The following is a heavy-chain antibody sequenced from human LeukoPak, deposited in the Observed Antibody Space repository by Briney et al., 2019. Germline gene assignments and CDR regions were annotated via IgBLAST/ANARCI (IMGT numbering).Heavy chain of an antibody. CDR2: ISYDGSNK. V-gene: IGHV3-30*04. J-gene: IGHJ4*02. D-gene: IGHD1-26*01. CDR3: ARDDGSYGLGNFDY. Sequence: GGSLRLSCAASGFTFSSYAMHWVRQAPGKGLEWVAVISYDGSNKYYADSVKGRFTISRDNSKNTLYLQMNSLRAEDTAVYYCARDDGSYGLGNFDYWGQGTLVTVSS. CDR1: GFTFSSYA.